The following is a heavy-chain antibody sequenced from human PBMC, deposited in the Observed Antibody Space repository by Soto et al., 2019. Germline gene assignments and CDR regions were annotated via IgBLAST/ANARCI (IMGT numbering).Heavy chain of an antibody. CDR1: GFSLSTSGVG. CDR3: SHRRRGAAAGTFDY. V-gene: IGHV2-5*02. CDR2: IYWDDDK. J-gene: IGHJ4*02. D-gene: IGHD6-13*01. Sequence: QITLKESGPTLVKPTQTLTLTCTFSGFSLSTSGVGVGWIRQPPGKALEWLALIYWDDDKRYSPSLKSRLTITKHTSKNQVVLTMTNMDPVDTATYYCSHRRRGAAAGTFDYWGQGTLGNVSS.